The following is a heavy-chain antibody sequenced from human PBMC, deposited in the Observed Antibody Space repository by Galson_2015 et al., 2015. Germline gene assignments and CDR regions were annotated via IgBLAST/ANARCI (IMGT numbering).Heavy chain of an antibody. D-gene: IGHD6-13*01. CDR1: GYSFINYG. V-gene: IGHV1-18*01. CDR2: ISPYNGHT. Sequence: SCKASGYSFINYGINWVRQAPGQGLEWMGWISPYNGHTNFAQKLQDGVTMTTDTSTGTAYMELRSLTSDDTAVYYCARDPIASAGSPPYYYYFYMDVWGKGTTVTVSS. CDR3: ARDPIASAGSPPYYYYFYMDV. J-gene: IGHJ6*03.